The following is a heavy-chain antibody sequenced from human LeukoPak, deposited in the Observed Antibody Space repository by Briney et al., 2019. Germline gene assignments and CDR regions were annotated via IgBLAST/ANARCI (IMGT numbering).Heavy chain of an antibody. CDR2: IWYDGSNK. CDR1: GFTFSSYG. D-gene: IGHD3-22*01. J-gene: IGHJ5*02. Sequence: GGSLRLSCAASGFTFSSYGMHWVRQAPGKGLEWVAVIWYDGSNKYYADSVKGRFTISRDNSKNTLYLQMNSLRAEDTAVYYCARNRVVISYNWFDPWGQGTLVTVSS. CDR3: ARNRVVISYNWFDP. V-gene: IGHV3-33*01.